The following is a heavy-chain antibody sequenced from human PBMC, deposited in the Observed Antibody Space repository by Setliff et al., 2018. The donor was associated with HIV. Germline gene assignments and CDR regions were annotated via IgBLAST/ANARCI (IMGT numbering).Heavy chain of an antibody. D-gene: IGHD5-18*01. J-gene: IGHJ4*02. Sequence: SETLSLTCAVSNGSISSGVSYWSWIRQLPGKGLEWIGHISYTGSTYYNPSLKSRLTISVDTSKNQFSLKLSSVTAADTAVYYCARGGGYSYGFFDYWGQGTLVTVSS. CDR2: ISYTGST. CDR3: ARGGGYSYGFFDY. V-gene: IGHV4-31*11. CDR1: NGSISSGVSY.